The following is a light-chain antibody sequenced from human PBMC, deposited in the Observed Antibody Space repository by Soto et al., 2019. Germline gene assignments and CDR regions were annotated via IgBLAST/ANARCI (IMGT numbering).Light chain of an antibody. CDR1: QSISSW. CDR3: QQDNSYWT. Sequence: DIQMTQSPSTLSASVGDRVTITCRVSQSISSWLAWYQQKPGKAPKLLIYKASSLESGVPSRFSGSGSGTEFTLTISSLQPDDFATYYCQQDNSYWTFGQGTKVAIK. J-gene: IGKJ1*01. V-gene: IGKV1-5*03. CDR2: KAS.